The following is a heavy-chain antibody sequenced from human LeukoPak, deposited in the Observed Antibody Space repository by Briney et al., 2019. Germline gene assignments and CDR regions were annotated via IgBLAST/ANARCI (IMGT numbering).Heavy chain of an antibody. CDR3: AKVDRGDYSSSPVPYYNYYMNV. CDR2: ISSSSSLI. V-gene: IGHV3-21*01. Sequence: GGSLRLSCAASGFTFSYYSMNWVRQAPGRGLEWVSCISSSSSLIFYSDSVRGQFTISRDNAKNLLYLHMNSLRVEDTAVYYCAKVDRGDYSSSPVPYYNYYMNVWGKGTTVTVSS. CDR1: GFTFSYYS. D-gene: IGHD6-13*01. J-gene: IGHJ6*03.